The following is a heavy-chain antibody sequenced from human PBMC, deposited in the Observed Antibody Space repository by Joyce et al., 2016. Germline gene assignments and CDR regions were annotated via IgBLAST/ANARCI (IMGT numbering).Heavy chain of an antibody. Sequence: QVQLVQSGADVKKPGTSVKVSCKASGYTFVSYGISWVRQAPGQGVEWMGRISTDNGNTKYGQKFQGRVTMTTDTSTTTAYMELRSLRSDDTAVYYCARDYYGDFDSWGQGTLVTVSS. D-gene: IGHD3-10*01. J-gene: IGHJ4*02. CDR2: ISTDNGNT. V-gene: IGHV1-18*01. CDR1: GYTFVSYG. CDR3: ARDYYGDFDS.